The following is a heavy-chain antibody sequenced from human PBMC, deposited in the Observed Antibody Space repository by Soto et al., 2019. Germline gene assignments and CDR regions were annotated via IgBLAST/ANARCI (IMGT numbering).Heavy chain of an antibody. V-gene: IGHV1-18*01. Sequence: QVQLVQSGAEVKKPGASVKVSCKASGYTFTSYGFNWVRQAPGQGLEWMGWISAYNGNTNYVQKLQGRVTMTTDTSTSTAYMELRSLRSDDTAVYYCARAALGGAVAASVYWGQGTLVTVSS. CDR3: ARAALGGAVAASVY. CDR1: GYTFTSYG. D-gene: IGHD6-19*01. J-gene: IGHJ4*02. CDR2: ISAYNGNT.